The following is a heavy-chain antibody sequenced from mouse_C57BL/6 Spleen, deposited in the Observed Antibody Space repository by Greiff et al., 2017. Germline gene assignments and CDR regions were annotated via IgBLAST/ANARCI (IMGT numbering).Heavy chain of an antibody. V-gene: IGHV1-61*01. D-gene: IGHD1-1*01. CDR1: GYTFTSYW. J-gene: IGHJ3*01. Sequence: QVQLQQPGAELVRPGSSVKLSCKASGYTFTSYWMDWVKQRPGQGLEWIGNIYPSDSETHYNQKFKDKATLTVDKSSSTAYMQLSSLTSEGSAVYYGARGTTGVAKEFAYWGQGTLVTVSA. CDR2: IYPSDSET. CDR3: ARGTTGVAKEFAY.